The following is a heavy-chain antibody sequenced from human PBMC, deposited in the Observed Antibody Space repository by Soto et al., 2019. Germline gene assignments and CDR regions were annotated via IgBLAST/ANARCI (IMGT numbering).Heavy chain of an antibody. Sequence: PGGSLRLSCAASGFTLSSYAMHWVRQAPGKGLEWVAVISYDGSNKYYAGSVQGRFTISRDNPKNTLYLQMNSLSAEDTAVYYCARDSPRGKIFGGVTLRSDGMDVWGQGTTVTVSS. CDR2: ISYDGSNK. CDR1: GFTLSSYA. D-gene: IGHD3-3*01. V-gene: IGHV3-30-3*01. CDR3: ARDSPRGKIFGGVTLRSDGMDV. J-gene: IGHJ6*02.